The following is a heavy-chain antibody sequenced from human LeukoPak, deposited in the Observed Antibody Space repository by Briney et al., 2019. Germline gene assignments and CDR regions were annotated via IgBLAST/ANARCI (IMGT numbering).Heavy chain of an antibody. D-gene: IGHD6-13*01. J-gene: IGHJ4*02. CDR1: GYTFTSYG. V-gene: IGHV1-2*02. Sequence: ASVKLSCKASGYTFTSYGISWVRQAPGQGLEWMGWINPNGGGTNYAQKFQGRVTMTRDTSITTAYMELSRLRSDDTAVYYCARGVLAAQQLVARYFDYWGQGTLVTVSS. CDR2: INPNGGGT. CDR3: ARGVLAAQQLVARYFDY.